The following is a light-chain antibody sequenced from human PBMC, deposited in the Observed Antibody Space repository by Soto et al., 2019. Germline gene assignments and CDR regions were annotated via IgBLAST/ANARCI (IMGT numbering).Light chain of an antibody. CDR2: LDSDGSH. V-gene: IGLV4-69*01. CDR3: QTWGTGIHVV. J-gene: IGLJ2*01. CDR1: SGPSSYA. Sequence: QSVLTQSPSASASLGASVKLTCTLSSGPSSYAIAWHQQQPEKGPRYLMKLDSDGSHTKGDAIPDRFSGSSSGAERYLTISSLQSEDEADYYCQTWGTGIHVVFGGGTKLTVL.